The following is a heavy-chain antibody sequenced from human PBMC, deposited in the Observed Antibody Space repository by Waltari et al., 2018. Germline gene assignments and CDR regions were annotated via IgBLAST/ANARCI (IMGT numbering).Heavy chain of an antibody. CDR3: ARDRRNIVVVVAATRWFDP. J-gene: IGHJ5*02. Sequence: QVQLVQSGSELKKPGASVKVSCKASGYTFTSYAMNWVRQAPGQGLEWMGWSNTNPGNPTYAQCFTGRFVFSLDTSVSTAYLQISSLKAEDTAVYYCARDRRNIVVVVAATRWFDPWGQGTLVTVSS. CDR1: GYTFTSYA. CDR2: SNTNPGNP. V-gene: IGHV7-4-1*02. D-gene: IGHD2-15*01.